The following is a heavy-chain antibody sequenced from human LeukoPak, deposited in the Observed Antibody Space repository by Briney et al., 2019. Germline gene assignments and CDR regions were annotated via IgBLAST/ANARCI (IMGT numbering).Heavy chain of an antibody. Sequence: ASVKVFCKASGYTFTSYGISWVRQAPGQGLEWMGRISAYNGNTNYAQKLQGRVTMTTDTSTSTAYMGLRSLRSDDTAVYYCARDIESSRDNSGWGYDAFDIWGQGTMVTVSS. CDR2: ISAYNGNT. J-gene: IGHJ3*02. V-gene: IGHV1-18*01. CDR3: ARDIESSRDNSGWGYDAFDI. D-gene: IGHD6-19*01. CDR1: GYTFTSYG.